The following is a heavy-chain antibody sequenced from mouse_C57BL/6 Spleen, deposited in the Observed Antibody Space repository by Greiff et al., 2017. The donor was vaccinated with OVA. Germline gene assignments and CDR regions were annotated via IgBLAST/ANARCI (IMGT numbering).Heavy chain of an antibody. CDR1: GYTFTSYW. CDR2: IDPSDSYT. V-gene: IGHV1-50*01. J-gene: IGHJ2*01. D-gene: IGHD1-1*01. CDR3: ADGSSYY. Sequence: QVQLQQPGAELVKPGASVKLSCKASGYTFTSYWMQWVKQRPGQGLEWIGEIDPSDSYTNYNQKFKGKATLTVDTSSSTAYMQLSSLTSEDSAVYYCADGSSYYWGQGTTLTVSS.